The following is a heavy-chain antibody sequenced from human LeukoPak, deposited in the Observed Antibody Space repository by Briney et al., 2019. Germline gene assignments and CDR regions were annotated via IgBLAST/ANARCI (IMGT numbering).Heavy chain of an antibody. CDR2: IYYSGST. J-gene: IGHJ4*02. CDR1: GGSISSYY. V-gene: IGHV4-59*08. D-gene: IGHD6-19*01. Sequence: SETLSLTCTVSGGSISSYYWSWIRQPPGKGLEWIGYIYYSGSTNYNPSLKSRVTISVDTSKNQFSLKLSSVTAADTAVYYCARQADSSGWRLDYWGQGTLVTVSS. CDR3: ARQADSSGWRLDY.